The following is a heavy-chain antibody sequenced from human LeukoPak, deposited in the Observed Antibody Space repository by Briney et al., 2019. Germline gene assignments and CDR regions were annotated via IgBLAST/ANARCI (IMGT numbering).Heavy chain of an antibody. V-gene: IGHV3-33*01. D-gene: IGHD3-3*01. Sequence: PGGSLRLSCAASGFTFSSYGMHWVRQAPGKGLEWVAVIWYDGSNKYYADSVKGRFTISRDNSKNTLYLQMNSLRAEDTAVYYCARDDTWCYDFWSGYGSYYYGMDVWGQGTTVTVSS. CDR1: GFTFSSYG. CDR3: ARDDTWCYDFWSGYGSYYYGMDV. CDR2: IWYDGSNK. J-gene: IGHJ6*02.